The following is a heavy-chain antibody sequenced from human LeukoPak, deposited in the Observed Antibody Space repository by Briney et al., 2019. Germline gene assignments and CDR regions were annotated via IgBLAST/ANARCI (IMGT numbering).Heavy chain of an antibody. CDR2: IIPIFGTA. J-gene: IGHJ3*02. CDR1: GGTFSSYA. Sequence: SVKVSCKASGGTFSSYAISWVRQAPGQGHEWMGGIIPIFGTANYAQKFQGRVTITADESTSTAYMELSSLRSEDTAVYYCARDRQLDPTEDAFDIWGQGTMVTVSS. CDR3: ARDRQLDPTEDAFDI. D-gene: IGHD1-1*01. V-gene: IGHV1-69*01.